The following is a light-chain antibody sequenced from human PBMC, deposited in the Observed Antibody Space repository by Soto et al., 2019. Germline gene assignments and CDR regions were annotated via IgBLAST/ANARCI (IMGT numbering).Light chain of an antibody. CDR2: YDS. J-gene: IGLJ3*02. CDR1: NIGNKS. CDR3: QVWDSSSDHPGV. V-gene: IGLV3-21*04. Sequence: SYELTQPPSVSVAPGKTARITCGGNNIGNKSVHWYQQKPGQAPVLVIYYDSDRPSGIPDRFSGSNSGNTATLTISGVEAGDEADYYCQVWDSSSDHPGVFSGGTKLTVL.